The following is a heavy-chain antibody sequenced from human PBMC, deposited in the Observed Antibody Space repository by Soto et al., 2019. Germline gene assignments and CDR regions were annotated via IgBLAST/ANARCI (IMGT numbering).Heavy chain of an antibody. CDR1: GFFLSDYG. J-gene: IGHJ4*02. Sequence: PGGSLRLSCTVSGFFLSDYGMHWVRQGPGKGLEWVAAISFDGSSEFYSDSVKDRFTTSRDNSKSTLYLHMSSLRVEDTAVYYRARGGGLNQLLSGSDHWGQGTLVTVSS. CDR2: ISFDGSSE. V-gene: IGHV3-33*01. D-gene: IGHD2-2*01. CDR3: ARGGGLNQLLSGSDH.